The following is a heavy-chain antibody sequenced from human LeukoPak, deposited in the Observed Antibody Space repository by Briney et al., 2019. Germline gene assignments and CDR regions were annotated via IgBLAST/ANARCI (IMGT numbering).Heavy chain of an antibody. Sequence: PSETLSLTCTVSGGSISSYYWSWIRQPAGKGLEWIGRIYTSGSTNYNPSLKSRVTMSVDTSKNQFSLKLSSVTAADTAVYYCARETYDFWSGYQDYWGQGTLVTVSS. V-gene: IGHV4-4*07. J-gene: IGHJ4*02. CDR3: ARETYDFWSGYQDY. CDR1: GGSISSYY. CDR2: IYTSGST. D-gene: IGHD3-3*01.